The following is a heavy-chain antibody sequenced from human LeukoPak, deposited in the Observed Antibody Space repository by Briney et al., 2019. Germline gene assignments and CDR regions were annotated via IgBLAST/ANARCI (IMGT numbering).Heavy chain of an antibody. CDR1: GYTFTSYY. Sequence: GASVKVSCKASGYTFTSYYMHWVRQAPGQGLEWMGIINPSGGSTSYAQKFQGRVTMTRDTSTSTVYMELSSLRSEDTAVYYCARVPMVRGVIGYYGMDVWAKGPTVTVSS. CDR2: INPSGGST. D-gene: IGHD3-10*01. J-gene: IGHJ6*04. CDR3: ARVPMVRGVIGYYGMDV. V-gene: IGHV1-46*01.